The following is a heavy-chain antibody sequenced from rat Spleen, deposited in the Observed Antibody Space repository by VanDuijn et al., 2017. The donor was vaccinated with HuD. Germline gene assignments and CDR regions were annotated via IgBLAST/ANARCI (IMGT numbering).Heavy chain of an antibody. V-gene: IGHV5-25*01. CDR1: GFTFSNYY. Sequence: EVQLVESGGGFVQPGRSLKLSCAALGFTFSNYYMAWVRQAPTKDLEWVASISSGAGNTYYRDSVKGRFPISRDNAKNTLYLQMDSLRSEDTATYYCARETGYNSYFDYWGQGVLVTVSS. CDR3: ARETGYNSYFDY. D-gene: IGHD1-4*01. CDR2: ISSGAGNT. J-gene: IGHJ2*01.